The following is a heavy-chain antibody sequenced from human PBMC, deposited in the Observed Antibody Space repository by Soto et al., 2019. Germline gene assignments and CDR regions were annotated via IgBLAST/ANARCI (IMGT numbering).Heavy chain of an antibody. Sequence: AEALCLTCTVSVGSISSYYWSWIRQPPGKGLEWIGYIYYSGSTNDNPSLKSRVTISVDTSKNQFSLKLSSVTAADTAVYYCARGWALFSGFDYWGQGTLVTVSS. D-gene: IGHD3-10*02. CDR1: VGSISSYY. CDR2: IYYSGST. V-gene: IGHV4-59*01. CDR3: ARGWALFSGFDY. J-gene: IGHJ4*02.